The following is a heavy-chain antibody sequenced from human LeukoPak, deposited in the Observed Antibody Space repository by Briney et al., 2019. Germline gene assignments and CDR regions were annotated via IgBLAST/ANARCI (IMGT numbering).Heavy chain of an antibody. V-gene: IGHV3-21*01. D-gene: IGHD6-19*01. Sequence: PGGSLRLSCAASGFTFSSYSMNWVRQAPGKGLEWVSSISSSSSYIYYADSVKGRFTISRDNAKNSLYLQMNSLRAEDTAVYYCARDGYSSGSTLDHHGYHYMDVWGKGTTVPVSS. CDR1: GFTFSSYS. J-gene: IGHJ6*03. CDR2: ISSSSSYI. CDR3: ARDGYSSGSTLDHHGYHYMDV.